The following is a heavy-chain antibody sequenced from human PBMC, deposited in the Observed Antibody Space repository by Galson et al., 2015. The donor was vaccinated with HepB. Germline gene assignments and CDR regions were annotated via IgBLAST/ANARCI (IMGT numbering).Heavy chain of an antibody. D-gene: IGHD3-9*01. Sequence: SLRLPCAASGFTFSSYDMHWVRQATGKGLEWVSAIGTAGDPYYPGSVKGRFTISRENAKNSLYLQMNSLRAGDTAVYYCARGKNTYYDILTGYSTYYYGMDVWGQGTTVTVSS. CDR1: GFTFSSYD. CDR3: ARGKNTYYDILTGYSTYYYGMDV. V-gene: IGHV3-13*05. CDR2: IGTAGDP. J-gene: IGHJ6*02.